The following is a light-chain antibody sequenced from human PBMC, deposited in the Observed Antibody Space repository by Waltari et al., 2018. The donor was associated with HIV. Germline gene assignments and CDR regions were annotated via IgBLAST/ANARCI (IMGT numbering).Light chain of an antibody. V-gene: IGLV2-11*01. CDR1: TRAVGSCTY. J-gene: IGLJ1*01. CDR3: CAYAAAHISYV. CDR2: DVS. Sequence: QSALTQPPSVSGSPGQSVTISCTVTTRAVGSCTYVSWYQQHPGKAPKLIICDVSQRPSGVPDRFSGSKSGSTASLTISGLQTEDEADYFCCAYAAAHISYVFGSGTKVAVL.